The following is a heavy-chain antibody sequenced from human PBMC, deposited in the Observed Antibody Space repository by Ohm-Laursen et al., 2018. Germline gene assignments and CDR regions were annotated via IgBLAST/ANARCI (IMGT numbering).Heavy chain of an antibody. Sequence: SSVKVSCKTSGGTFSSYAISWVRQAPGQGLEWMGRIIPILGIANYAQKFQGRVTITADKSTSTACMELSSLRSEDTAVYYCARGSSSSGEYYYYYYGMDVWGQGTTVTVSS. D-gene: IGHD6-19*01. CDR3: ARGSSSSGEYYYYYYGMDV. CDR2: IIPILGIA. J-gene: IGHJ6*02. CDR1: GGTFSSYA. V-gene: IGHV1-69*04.